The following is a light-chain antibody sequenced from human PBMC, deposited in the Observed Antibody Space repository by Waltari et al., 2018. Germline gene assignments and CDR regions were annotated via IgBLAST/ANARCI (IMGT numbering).Light chain of an antibody. CDR2: AAS. Sequence: EIVLTQSPGTLSLPPGERATLSCRASQSVSRALAWYQQKPGQAPRLLIYAASTRATGVPDRFSGSGSGTDFSLTISRLDPEDFAVYYCQHYVNLPVTFGQGTKVEI. V-gene: IGKV3-20*01. CDR1: QSVSRA. J-gene: IGKJ1*01. CDR3: QHYVNLPVT.